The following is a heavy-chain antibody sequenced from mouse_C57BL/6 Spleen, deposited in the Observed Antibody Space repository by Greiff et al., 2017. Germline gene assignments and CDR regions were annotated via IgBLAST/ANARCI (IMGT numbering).Heavy chain of an antibody. D-gene: IGHD1-1*01. CDR2: IYPRSGNT. Sequence: VQLQQSGAELARPGASVKLSCKASGYTFTSYGISWVKQRTGQGLEWIGEIYPRSGNTYDNETFKGKATLPADKSSSTAYMELRSLTSEDTAVYFCARGPYYGSSYAYAMDYWGQGTSVTVSS. CDR1: GYTFTSYG. V-gene: IGHV1-81*01. CDR3: ARGPYYGSSYAYAMDY. J-gene: IGHJ4*01.